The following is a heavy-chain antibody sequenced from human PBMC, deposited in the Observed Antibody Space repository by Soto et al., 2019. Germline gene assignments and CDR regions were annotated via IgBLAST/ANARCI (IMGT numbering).Heavy chain of an antibody. Sequence: GGSLRLSCAASGFTFSSYAMSWVRQAPGKGLEWVSAISGSGVSTYYADSVKGRFTISRGNSKNTLYLQMNSLRAEDTAVYYCASQETYYYDSSGYYFHSGPLFDYWGQGTLVTVSS. D-gene: IGHD3-22*01. J-gene: IGHJ4*02. CDR2: ISGSGVST. CDR1: GFTFSSYA. CDR3: ASQETYYYDSSGYYFHSGPLFDY. V-gene: IGHV3-23*01.